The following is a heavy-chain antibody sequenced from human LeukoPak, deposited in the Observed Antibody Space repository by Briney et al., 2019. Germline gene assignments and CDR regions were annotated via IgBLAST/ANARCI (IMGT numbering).Heavy chain of an antibody. CDR3: ASRETVRTRSLENYYYYYMDV. CDR2: IYYSGST. J-gene: IGHJ6*03. CDR1: GGSISSYY. Sequence: SETLSLTCTVSGGSISSYYWSWLRQPPGKGLEWIGYIYYSGSTNYNPSLKSRVTISVDTSKNQFSLKLSSVTAADTAVYYCASRETVRTRSLENYYYYYMDVWGKGTTVTVSS. V-gene: IGHV4-59*01. D-gene: IGHD3-16*02.